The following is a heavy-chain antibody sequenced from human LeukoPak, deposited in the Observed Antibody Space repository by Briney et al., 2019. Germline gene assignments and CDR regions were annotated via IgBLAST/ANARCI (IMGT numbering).Heavy chain of an antibody. J-gene: IGHJ5*02. D-gene: IGHD3-16*01. CDR1: GGFISNDC. CDR2: IQTSGST. CDR3: ARGLSPSYDYNYFDP. Sequence: PSETLSLTCTVSGGFISNDCWSWIRQPAGKGLEWIGRIQTSGSTRYNPSLESRVTISLDKSKNEISLKLTSVPAADTAVYYCARGLSPSYDYNYFDPWGQGTLVTVSS. V-gene: IGHV4-4*07.